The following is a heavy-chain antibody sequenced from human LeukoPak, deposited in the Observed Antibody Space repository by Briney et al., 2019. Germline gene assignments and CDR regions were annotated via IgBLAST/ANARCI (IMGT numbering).Heavy chain of an antibody. V-gene: IGHV4-30-4*08. CDR1: GGSISSGDYY. Sequence: SETLSLTCTVSGGSISSGDYYWSWIRQPPGKGLEWIGYIYYSGSTYYNPSLKSRVTISVDTSKNHFSLKLSSVTAADTAVYYCARTQLLSPTYYYYYMDVWGKGTTVTVSS. D-gene: IGHD2-2*01. CDR2: IYYSGST. J-gene: IGHJ6*03. CDR3: ARTQLLSPTYYYYYMDV.